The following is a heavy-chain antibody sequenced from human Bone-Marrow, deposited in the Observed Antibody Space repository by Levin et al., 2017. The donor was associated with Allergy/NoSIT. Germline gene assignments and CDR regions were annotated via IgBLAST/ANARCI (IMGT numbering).Heavy chain of an antibody. J-gene: IGHJ4*02. V-gene: IGHV1-2*02. Sequence: GGSLRLSCKASGYTFIDYYINWLRQAPGQGLEWMGWINPNSGATNYAQNFRGRITVTRDTSSSTAYMELSSLKSDDTAVYYCARVVIGDYSTISSHDFDYGGQGTLVSVSS. CDR3: ARVVIGDYSTISSHDFDY. CDR1: GYTFIDYY. D-gene: IGHD2/OR15-2a*01. CDR2: INPNSGAT.